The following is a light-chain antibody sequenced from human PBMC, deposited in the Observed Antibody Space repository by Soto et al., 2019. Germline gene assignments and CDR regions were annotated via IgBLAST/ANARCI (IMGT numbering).Light chain of an antibody. CDR1: QSVTSTY. V-gene: IGKV3-20*01. CDR2: GTS. Sequence: EIVLTQSPGTLSLSPGERATLSCRASQSVTSTYVAWYQQTPGQATRLLIYGTSNRATGVPDRFSGSGSGTDFTLNISGLEPEDFAVYYCQQSESSPRTFGQGTKVDIK. J-gene: IGKJ1*01. CDR3: QQSESSPRT.